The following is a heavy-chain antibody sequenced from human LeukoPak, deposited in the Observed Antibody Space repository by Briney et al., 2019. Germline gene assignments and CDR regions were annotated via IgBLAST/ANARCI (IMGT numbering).Heavy chain of an antibody. J-gene: IGHJ4*02. CDR3: ARDPTAVANLPQYYLDY. D-gene: IGHD4-23*01. V-gene: IGHV3-30*04. CDR1: GFTFSSYA. Sequence: GGSLRLSCAASGFTFSSYAMHWVRQAPGKGLEWVAIISYDGRNNFYADSVKGRFTISRDNSKNTLYLQMNSLRTEDTAVYYCARDPTAVANLPQYYLDYWGQGILVTVSS. CDR2: ISYDGRNN.